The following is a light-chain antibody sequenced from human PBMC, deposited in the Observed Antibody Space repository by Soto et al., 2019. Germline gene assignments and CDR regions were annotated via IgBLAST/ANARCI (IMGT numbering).Light chain of an antibody. J-gene: IGKJ1*01. CDR2: DAS. CDR3: QQYNNWPPWT. Sequence: ELVMTQSPATLSVSPGERATLSCRASQSVSSNLAWYQQKPGQAPRLLIYDASTRATGIPARVSGSGSGTEFTLTISRLQSEDFAVYYCQQYNNWPPWTFGQGTKVEIK. CDR1: QSVSSN. V-gene: IGKV3-15*01.